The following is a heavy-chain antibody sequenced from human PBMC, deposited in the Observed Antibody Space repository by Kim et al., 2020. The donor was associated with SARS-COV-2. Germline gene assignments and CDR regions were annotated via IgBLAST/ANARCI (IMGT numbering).Heavy chain of an antibody. Sequence: ASVKVSCKASGYTFSSDVMHWVRQAPGQSLEWMGWINAGNGNTKYSQKLQGRVTITRDTSAPTAYMEVICLRYEDTTVYYCARGALYNGSPKMYWFDPWRQGTLVTVSS. CDR2: INAGNGNT. CDR1: GYTFSSDV. J-gene: IGHJ5*02. V-gene: IGHV1-3*01. CDR3: ARGALYNGSPKMYWFDP. D-gene: IGHD1-26*01.